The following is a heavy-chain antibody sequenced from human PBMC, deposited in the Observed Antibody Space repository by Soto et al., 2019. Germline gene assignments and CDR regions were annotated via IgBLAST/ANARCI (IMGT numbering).Heavy chain of an antibody. CDR1: GYTFTSYG. V-gene: IGHV1-18*01. J-gene: IGHJ6*02. Sequence: GASVKVSCKASGYTFTSYGISWVRQAPGQGLEWMGWISAYNGNTNYAQKLQGRATMTTDTSTSTAYMELRSLRSDDTAVYFCAREKWVATDFYGLDVWGQGTTVTVSS. CDR2: ISAYNGNT. CDR3: AREKWVATDFYGLDV. D-gene: IGHD5-12*01.